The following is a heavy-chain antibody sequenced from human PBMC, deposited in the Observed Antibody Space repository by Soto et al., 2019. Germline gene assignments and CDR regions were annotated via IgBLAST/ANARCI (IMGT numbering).Heavy chain of an antibody. J-gene: IGHJ5*02. CDR3: ATMTTVTTTTGWWFDP. V-gene: IGHV1-46*01. CDR1: GYTFTSYY. D-gene: IGHD4-4*01. Sequence: ASLKVSCKASGYTFTSYYIHWVRQAPGQGLEWMGIINPSSGSTNYPQKFQGRVTMTRDTSTNTVYMELRSLRSEDTALYYCATMTTVTTTTGWWFDPWGQGTLVTVSS. CDR2: INPSSGST.